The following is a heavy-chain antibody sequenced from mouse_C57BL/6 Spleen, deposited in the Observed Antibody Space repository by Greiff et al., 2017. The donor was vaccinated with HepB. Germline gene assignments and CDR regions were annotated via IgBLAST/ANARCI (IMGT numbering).Heavy chain of an antibody. CDR1: GYTFTTYP. Sequence: VQLQQSGAELVKPGASVKMSCKASGYTFTTYPIEWMKQNHGKSLEWIGNFHPYNDDTKYNEKFKVKATLTVVKSSSPVYLELSRLTSADFDVYSCARGGYSNSYWYFDVWGTGTTVTVSS. CDR2: FHPYNDDT. V-gene: IGHV1-47*01. J-gene: IGHJ1*03. CDR3: ARGGYSNSYWYFDV. D-gene: IGHD2-5*01.